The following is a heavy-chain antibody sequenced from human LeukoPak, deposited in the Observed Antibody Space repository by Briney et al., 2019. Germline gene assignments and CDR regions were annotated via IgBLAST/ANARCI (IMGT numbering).Heavy chain of an antibody. Sequence: GGSLRLSCAASGFTFSNAWMSWVRQAPGKGLEWVGRIKSKTDGGTTDYAAPVKGGFTISRDDSKNTLNLQMNSLKTEDTAVYYCTTFSMIVVVITDWGQGTLVTVSS. D-gene: IGHD3-22*01. CDR1: GFTFSNAW. V-gene: IGHV3-15*01. CDR3: TTFSMIVVVITD. CDR2: IKSKTDGGTT. J-gene: IGHJ4*02.